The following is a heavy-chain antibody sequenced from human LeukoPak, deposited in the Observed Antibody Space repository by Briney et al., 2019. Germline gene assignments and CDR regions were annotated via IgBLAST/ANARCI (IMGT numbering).Heavy chain of an antibody. J-gene: IGHJ4*02. CDR3: ARETSGEYSYYIDF. D-gene: IGHD3-10*01. CDR1: GYTFTGYF. Sequence: ASVKVSCKASGYTFTGYFMHWVRQAPGQGLEWMGWINTNSGGTNYAQKFQGRVTMTGDTSISTAYMKLSRLTSDDTAVYYCARETSGEYSYYIDFWGQGTLVTASS. CDR2: INTNSGGT. V-gene: IGHV1-2*02.